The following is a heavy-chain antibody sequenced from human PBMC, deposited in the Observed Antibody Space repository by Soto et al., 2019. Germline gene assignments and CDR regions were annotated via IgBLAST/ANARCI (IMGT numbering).Heavy chain of an antibody. CDR2: ISASISYT. CDR1: GFNFINNA. Sequence: EAQLLESGGGLVQPGGSLRLSCTASGFNFINNAMAWVRQAPGKGLEWVSTISASISYTYYADSAKGRFTISRDNSKNTVYLQMNSLRADDTAVYYCANQNTAKRAFDIWGQGTMVTVSS. J-gene: IGHJ3*02. CDR3: ANQNTAKRAFDI. V-gene: IGHV3-23*01. D-gene: IGHD2-21*02.